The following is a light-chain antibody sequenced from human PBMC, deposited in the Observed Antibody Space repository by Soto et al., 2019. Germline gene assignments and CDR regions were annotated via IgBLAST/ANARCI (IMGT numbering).Light chain of an antibody. CDR1: QIISSW. Sequence: DIQMTQSPSTLSASVGDRFTSAFRASQIISSWLAWYQQKPGKAPKLLIYDVSSLESGVPSRFSGSGSGTDFTLTITSLQPDDSATYYCQQYNTFWTFGQGTKVDIK. CDR2: DVS. CDR3: QQYNTFWT. V-gene: IGKV1-5*01. J-gene: IGKJ1*01.